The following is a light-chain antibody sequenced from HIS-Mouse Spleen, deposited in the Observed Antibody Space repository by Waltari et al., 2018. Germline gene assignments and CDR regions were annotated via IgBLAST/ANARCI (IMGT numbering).Light chain of an antibody. V-gene: IGKV3-15*01. J-gene: IGKJ1*01. CDR3: QQYNNWWT. Sequence: EIVMTKYPATLSVSPGERATLSCRASQSVSSNLAWYQQKPGQAPRLLIYGASTRANGIPARFSGSGSGTEFTLTISSMQSEDFAVYYCQQYNNWWTFGQGTKVEIK. CDR2: GAS. CDR1: QSVSSN.